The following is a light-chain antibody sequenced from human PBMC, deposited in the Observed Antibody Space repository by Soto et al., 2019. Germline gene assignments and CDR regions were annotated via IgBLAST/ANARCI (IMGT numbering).Light chain of an antibody. CDR3: QQYGSSPGIT. V-gene: IGKV3-20*01. Sequence: EIVLTQSPGTLSLSPVERATLSCRASQSVSSSYLAWYQQKPGQAPRLLIYGASSRATGIPDRFSGSGSGTDFTLTISRLEPEDFAVYYCQQYGSSPGITFGQGTRLEIK. CDR2: GAS. J-gene: IGKJ5*01. CDR1: QSVSSSY.